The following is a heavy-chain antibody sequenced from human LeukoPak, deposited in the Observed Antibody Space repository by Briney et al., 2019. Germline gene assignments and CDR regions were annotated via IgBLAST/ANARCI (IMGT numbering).Heavy chain of an antibody. CDR2: IYYSGST. V-gene: IGHV4-59*12. CDR3: AKATYSSSPAHY. J-gene: IGHJ4*02. Sequence: PSETLSLTCTVSGGSISNYYWSWIRQPPGKGLEWIGYIYYSGSTNYNPSLKSRVTISVDTSKNQFSLKLSSVTAADTAVYYCAKATYSSSPAHYWGQGTLVTVSS. D-gene: IGHD6-6*01. CDR1: GGSISNYY.